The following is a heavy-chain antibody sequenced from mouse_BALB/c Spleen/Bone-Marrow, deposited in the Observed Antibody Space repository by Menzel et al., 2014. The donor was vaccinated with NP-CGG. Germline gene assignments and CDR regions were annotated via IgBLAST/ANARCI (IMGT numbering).Heavy chain of an antibody. D-gene: IGHD2-4*01. CDR3: ARGNYDYDDYTLDY. J-gene: IGHJ4*01. Sequence: QVQLQQSGAELVRPGSSVKISCKASGYVFSSHWMNWVKQRPGQGLEWIGRIFPGDGDTDYNGKFKGQATLTADKSSSTAYMQLSRLTSEDSAVYFCARGNYDYDDYTLDYWGQGTSVTVSS. CDR2: IFPGDGDT. V-gene: IGHV1-80*01. CDR1: GYVFSSHW.